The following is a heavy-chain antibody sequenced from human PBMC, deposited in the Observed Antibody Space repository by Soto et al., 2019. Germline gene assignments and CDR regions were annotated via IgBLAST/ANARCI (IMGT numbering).Heavy chain of an antibody. CDR1: GFTFIIYW. Sequence: GGSLRLSCAASGFTFIIYWMHWVRQAPGKGLVWVSRINSGGSSTSYADSVKGRFTISRDNAKNTLYLQMNSLRAEDTAVYYCARASRDDYKRGAFDIWGQGTMVTVS. V-gene: IGHV3-74*01. CDR3: ARASRDDYKRGAFDI. CDR2: INSGGSST. D-gene: IGHD4-4*01. J-gene: IGHJ3*02.